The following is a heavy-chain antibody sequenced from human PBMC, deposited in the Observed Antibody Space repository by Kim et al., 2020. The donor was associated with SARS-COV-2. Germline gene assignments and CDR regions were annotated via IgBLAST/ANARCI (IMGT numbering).Heavy chain of an antibody. Sequence: GGSLRLSCVTSGFSFNNNAMTWVRQAPGKGLEWVSSLSGDGNTLYANSVKGRFTISRGNSKNTLYLQMRGMRVADMAVYFCAKDVLHWQHDFLGQGTLVT. CDR1: GFSFNNNA. V-gene: IGHV3-23*01. D-gene: IGHD2-8*01. CDR3: AKDVLHWQHDF. CDR2: LSGDGNT. J-gene: IGHJ4*02.